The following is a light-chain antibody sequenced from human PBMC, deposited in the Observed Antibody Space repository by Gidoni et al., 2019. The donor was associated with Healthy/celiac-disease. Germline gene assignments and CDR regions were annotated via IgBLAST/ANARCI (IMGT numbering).Light chain of an antibody. Sequence: QLTPSPSSLSASVGDRVTITCRASQSISSYLNWYQQKPGKAPELLIYAASSLQSGVPSRFSGSGSGTDVTLTISSLQPEDFATYYCQQSYSTPWTFGQXTKVEIK. CDR2: AAS. CDR3: QQSYSTPWT. V-gene: IGKV1-39*01. CDR1: QSISSY. J-gene: IGKJ1*01.